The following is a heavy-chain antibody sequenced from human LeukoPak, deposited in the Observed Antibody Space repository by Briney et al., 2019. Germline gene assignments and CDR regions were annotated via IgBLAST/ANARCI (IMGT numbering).Heavy chain of an antibody. V-gene: IGHV7-4-1*02. D-gene: IGHD5-18*01. CDR2: INTNTGNP. Sequence: ASVKVSCKASGYTFTSYAMNWVRQAPGQGLEWMGWINTNTGNPTYAQGFTGRFVFSLDTSVSTAYLQISSLKAEDTAVYYCARGEYSYGSSIFDYWGQGTLVTVSS. CDR1: GYTFTSYA. J-gene: IGHJ4*02. CDR3: ARGEYSYGSSIFDY.